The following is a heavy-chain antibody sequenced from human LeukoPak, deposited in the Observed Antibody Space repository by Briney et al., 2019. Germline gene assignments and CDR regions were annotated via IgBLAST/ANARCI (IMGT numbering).Heavy chain of an antibody. CDR2: IYHSGST. V-gene: IGHV4-38-2*02. CDR3: ARDPKWGDAFDI. CDR1: GYSISSCYY. Sequence: SETLSLTCGVPGYSISSCYYWGWIRQPPGKGLEWIGSIYHSGSTYYNPSLKSRVTISVDTSKNQFSLKLSSVTAADTAVYYCARDPKWGDAFDIWGQGTMVTVSS. J-gene: IGHJ3*02. D-gene: IGHD2-8*01.